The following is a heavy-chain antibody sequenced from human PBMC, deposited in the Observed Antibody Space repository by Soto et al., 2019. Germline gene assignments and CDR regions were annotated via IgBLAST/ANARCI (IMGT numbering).Heavy chain of an antibody. CDR1: GVTFSSYG. J-gene: IGHJ6*03. Sequence: GGSLRLSCAASGVTFSSYGMHWVRQAPGKGLEWVAVISYDGSNKYYADSVKGRFTISRDNSKDTLYLQMNSLRAEDTAVYYCASNTEAYYYYYMDVWGKGTTVTVSS. CDR3: ASNTEAYYYYYMDV. CDR2: ISYDGSNK. D-gene: IGHD4-17*01. V-gene: IGHV3-30*03.